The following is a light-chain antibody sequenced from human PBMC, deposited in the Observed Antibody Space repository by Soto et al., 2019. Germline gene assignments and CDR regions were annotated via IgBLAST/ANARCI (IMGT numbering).Light chain of an antibody. Sequence: QSALTQPASVSGSPGQSITISCTGTSGDVGGYNFVSWYQQHPGKVPKLMIHDVTNRPSGVSHRFSGSKSGNTASLTISGLQAEDEADYYCASYAGTNIPVLFGGGTQLTVL. CDR2: DVT. CDR1: SGDVGGYNF. CDR3: ASYAGTNIPVL. V-gene: IGLV2-14*03. J-gene: IGLJ3*02.